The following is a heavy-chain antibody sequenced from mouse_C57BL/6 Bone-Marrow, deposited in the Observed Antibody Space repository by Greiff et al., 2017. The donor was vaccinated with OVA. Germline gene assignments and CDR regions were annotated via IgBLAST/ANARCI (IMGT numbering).Heavy chain of an antibody. CDR3: ARSLYYGSSYYAMDY. D-gene: IGHD1-1*01. J-gene: IGHJ4*01. CDR1: GYTFTGYW. Sequence: VVEPGASVKLSCKATGYTFTGYWIEWVKQRPGHGLEWIGEILPGSGSTNYNEKFKGKATFTADTSSNTAYMQLSSLTTEDSAIYYCARSLYYGSSYYAMDYWGQGTSVTVSS. CDR2: ILPGSGST. V-gene: IGHV1-9*01.